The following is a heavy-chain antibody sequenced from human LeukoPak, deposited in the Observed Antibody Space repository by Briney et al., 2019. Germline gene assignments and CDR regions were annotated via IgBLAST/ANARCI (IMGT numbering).Heavy chain of an antibody. J-gene: IGHJ3*02. CDR2: IYSGGST. D-gene: IGHD3-16*01. CDR3: AREGRGTDAFDI. Sequence: PGGSLRLSCAASGFTVSSNYMSWVRQAPGKGLEWVSVIYSGGSTYYADSVKGRFTISRDNSKNTVYLQMNNVTGADTAVYYCAREGRGTDAFDIWGQGTIVTVSS. V-gene: IGHV3-66*01. CDR1: GFTVSSNY.